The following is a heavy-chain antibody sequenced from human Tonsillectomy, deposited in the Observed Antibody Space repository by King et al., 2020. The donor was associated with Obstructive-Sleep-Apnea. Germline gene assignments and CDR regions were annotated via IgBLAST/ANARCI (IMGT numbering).Heavy chain of an antibody. D-gene: IGHD1-26*01. V-gene: IGHV4-39*07. CDR1: GGSISSSSYY. Sequence: QLQESGPGLVKPSETLSLTCTVSGGSISSSSYYWGWIRQPPGKGLEWIGSIYYSGSTYYNPSLKSRVTISVDTSKNQFSLKLSSVTAADTAVYYCARVARVRGATRLRLDAFDIWGQGTMVTVSS. CDR3: ARVARVRGATRLRLDAFDI. J-gene: IGHJ3*02. CDR2: IYYSGST.